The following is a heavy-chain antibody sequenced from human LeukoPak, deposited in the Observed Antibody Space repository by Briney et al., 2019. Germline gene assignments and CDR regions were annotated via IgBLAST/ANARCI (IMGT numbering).Heavy chain of an antibody. J-gene: IGHJ4*02. D-gene: IGHD2-21*01. CDR2: IYNSGST. CDR3: ARSYCGGDCRFDY. V-gene: IGHV4-38-2*01. CDR1: GYSISSGYY. Sequence: SSETLSLTCAVSGYSISSGYYWGWLRQPPGKGLEGIGSIYNSGSTYYNPSLKSRVTISVDTSKNQFSLKLGSLTAADTAVYYCARSYCGGDCRFDYWGQGTLVTVSS.